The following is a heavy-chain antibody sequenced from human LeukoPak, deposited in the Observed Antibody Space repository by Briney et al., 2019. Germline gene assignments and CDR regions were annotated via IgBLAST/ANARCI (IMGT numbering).Heavy chain of an antibody. CDR3: AKSLPRYYYYGMDV. J-gene: IGHJ6*02. CDR2: VNPGGSVQ. CDR1: GVAIGNPW. Sequence: GSLRLSRITSGVAIGNPWISWVRQSPGKRLEGVPNVNPGGSVQNYVDSVTGRFTISRDNAKNSLYLQMNNLRADDTAVYYCAKSLPRYYYYGMDVWGQGTTVTVSS. V-gene: IGHV3-7*05.